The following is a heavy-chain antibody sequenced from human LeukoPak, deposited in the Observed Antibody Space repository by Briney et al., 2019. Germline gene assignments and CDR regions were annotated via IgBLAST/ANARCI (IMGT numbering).Heavy chain of an antibody. J-gene: IGHJ4*02. V-gene: IGHV3-23*01. CDR3: AKEPPYCGGDCYFLLDY. CDR1: GFTFSSYS. CDR2: ISGGGGT. Sequence: GGSLRLSCAASGFTFSSYSMSWVRQAPGKGLEWVSGISGGGGTYYADSVKGRFTIYRDNSKNTLYLQVNSLRAEDTGVYYCAKEPPYCGGDCYFLLDYWGQGTLVTVSS. D-gene: IGHD2-21*02.